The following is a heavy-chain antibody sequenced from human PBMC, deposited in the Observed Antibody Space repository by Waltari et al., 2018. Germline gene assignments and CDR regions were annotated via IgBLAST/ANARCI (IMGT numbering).Heavy chain of an antibody. CDR3: ARDGEWSTYFDY. CDR2: IKQDGSEK. Sequence: EVQLVESGGGLVQPGGSLRLSCAASGFTFSRYCMSWVRQAPGKGLEWVANIKQDGSEKYYVDSVKGRFTISRDNAKNSLYLQMNSLRAEDTAVYYCARDGEWSTYFDYWGQGTLVTVSS. D-gene: IGHD3-3*01. V-gene: IGHV3-7*01. J-gene: IGHJ4*02. CDR1: GFTFSRYC.